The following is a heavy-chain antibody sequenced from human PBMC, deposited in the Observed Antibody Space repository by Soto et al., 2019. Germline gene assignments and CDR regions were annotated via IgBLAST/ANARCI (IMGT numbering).Heavy chain of an antibody. Sequence: ASVKVSCKASGYIFTSFGISWVRQAPGQGPEWMGWISAYNGNTNYAQNLQGRVTMTTDTSTSTAYMELRSLRSDDTAVYYCARDNSRLYFDYWGQGALVTVSS. CDR2: ISAYNGNT. V-gene: IGHV1-18*01. J-gene: IGHJ4*02. CDR1: GYIFTSFG. D-gene: IGHD1-26*01. CDR3: ARDNSRLYFDY.